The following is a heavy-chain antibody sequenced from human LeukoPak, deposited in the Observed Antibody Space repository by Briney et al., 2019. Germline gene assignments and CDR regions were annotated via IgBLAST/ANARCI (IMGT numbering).Heavy chain of an antibody. CDR3: ASVVGATWYYFDY. CDR1: GGTFSSYA. J-gene: IGHJ4*02. CDR2: IIPIFGTA. V-gene: IGHV1-69*13. D-gene: IGHD1-26*01. Sequence: SVKVFCKASGGTFSSYAISWVRQAPGQGLEWMGGIIPIFGTANYAQKFQGRVTITADESTSTAYMELSSLRSEDTAVYYCASVVGATWYYFDYWGQGTLVTVSS.